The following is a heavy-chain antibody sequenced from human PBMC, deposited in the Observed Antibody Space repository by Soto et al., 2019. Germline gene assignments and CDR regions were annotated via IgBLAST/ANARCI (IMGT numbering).Heavy chain of an antibody. J-gene: IGHJ6*02. CDR2: INHSGST. V-gene: IGHV4-34*01. Sequence: QVQLQQWGAGLLKPSETLSLTCAVYGGSFSGYYWSWIRQPPGKGLEWIGEINHSGSTNYNPSLKSRVTISVDTSKNQFSLKLSSVTAADTAVYYCARGNIVGFGDGMDVWGQGTTVTVSS. CDR1: GGSFSGYY. CDR3: ARGNIVGFGDGMDV. D-gene: IGHD2-15*01.